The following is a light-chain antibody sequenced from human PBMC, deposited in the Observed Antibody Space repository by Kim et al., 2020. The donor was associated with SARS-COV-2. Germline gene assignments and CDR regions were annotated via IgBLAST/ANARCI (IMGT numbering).Light chain of an antibody. CDR2: RND. CDR3: ASWDDSLKGVV. CDR1: SSNIGGNT. V-gene: IGLV1-44*01. J-gene: IGLJ2*01. Sequence: GRGVTGACSGSSSNIGGNTVTWYQQLPGTAPKVLIYRNDERPSGVPDRFSGSKSGTSASLAISGLQSEDEADYHCASWDDSLKGVVFGGGTQLTVL.